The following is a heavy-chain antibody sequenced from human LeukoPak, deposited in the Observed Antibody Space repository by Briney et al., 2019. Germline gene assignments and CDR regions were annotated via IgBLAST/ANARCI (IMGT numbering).Heavy chain of an antibody. CDR3: AKGISSSGRAFDA. Sequence: GGSLRLSCAASGFIFNTYAMAWVRQAPGKGLEWVSTISAAADSTYHADSVKGRFIISRDNSKNTLFIQMNSLRAEDTAVYYCAKGISSSGRAFDAWGQGALVTVSS. V-gene: IGHV3-23*01. CDR1: GFIFNTYA. J-gene: IGHJ5*02. D-gene: IGHD6-13*01. CDR2: ISAAADST.